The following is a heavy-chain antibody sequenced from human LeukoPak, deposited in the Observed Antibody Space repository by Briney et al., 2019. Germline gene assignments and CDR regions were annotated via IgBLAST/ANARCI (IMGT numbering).Heavy chain of an antibody. J-gene: IGHJ3*02. D-gene: IGHD2-15*01. CDR3: ARPVVAATTPDTFDI. CDR2: ISSGGRTI. CDR1: GFTFSDYY. V-gene: IGHV3-11*04. Sequence: GGSLRLSCAASGFTFSDYYMSWIRHAPGKGLEWVSYISSGGRTIYYADSVKGRFTMSRDNAKNSLYLQMNSLRAEDTAVYYCARPVVAATTPDTFDIWGQGTMVTVSS.